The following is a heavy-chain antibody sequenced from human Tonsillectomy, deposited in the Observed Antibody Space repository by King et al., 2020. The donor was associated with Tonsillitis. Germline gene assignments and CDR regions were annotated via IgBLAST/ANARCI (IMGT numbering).Heavy chain of an antibody. CDR3: ASAFDGSGSWAYDY. J-gene: IGHJ4*02. D-gene: IGHD3-10*01. Sequence: VQLQRSGPGLVKPSQTLSLTCAISGDSVSSNSAAWNWIRQSPSRGLEWLGRTYYRSKWYNDYAVSVKSRITINPDTSKNQFYLQLNSVTPEDTAGYYCASAFDGSGSWAYDYWGQGTLVTVSS. V-gene: IGHV6-1*01. CDR1: GDSVSSNSAA. CDR2: TYYRSKWYN.